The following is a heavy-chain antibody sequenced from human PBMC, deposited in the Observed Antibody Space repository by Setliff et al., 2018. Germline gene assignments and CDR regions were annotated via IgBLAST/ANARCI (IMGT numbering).Heavy chain of an antibody. J-gene: IGHJ4*02. CDR2: IYYSGST. V-gene: IGHV4-39*01. CDR3: ARHEFVGGYYGSVTYRHFDY. D-gene: IGHD3-10*01. Sequence: SETLSLTCTVSGGSISSSSYYWGWIRQPPGKGLEWMGSIYYSGSTDYNPSLKSRVTISVDTSKNQFSLQVTSLAATDTALYFCARHEFVGGYYGSVTYRHFDYWGQGILVTAPQ. CDR1: GGSISSSSYY.